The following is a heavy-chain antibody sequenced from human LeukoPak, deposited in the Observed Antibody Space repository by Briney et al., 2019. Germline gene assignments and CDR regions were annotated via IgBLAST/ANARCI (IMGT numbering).Heavy chain of an antibody. Sequence: GSLRLSCSASGFTFSSYAMHWVRQAPGKGLEYVSAISSNGGSTYYADSVKGRFTISRDNSKNTLYLQMGSLRAEDTAVYYCVKNGKHCSSTSCFNWFDPWGQGTLVTVSS. CDR3: VKNGKHCSSTSCFNWFDP. D-gene: IGHD2-2*01. CDR2: ISSNGGST. V-gene: IGHV3-64D*06. CDR1: GFTFSSYA. J-gene: IGHJ5*02.